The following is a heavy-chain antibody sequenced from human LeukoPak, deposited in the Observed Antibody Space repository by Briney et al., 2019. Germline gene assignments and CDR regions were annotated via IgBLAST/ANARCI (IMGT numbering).Heavy chain of an antibody. CDR3: ARGIAVAGTSSVWARGRFDF. Sequence: ASVKVSCKASGYTFTSYAMNWVRQAPGQGLEWMGWINTNTGNPTYAQGFTGRFVFSLDTSVSTAYLQISSLKAEDTAVYYCARGIAVAGTSSVWARGRFDFWGHGALVTVSS. CDR2: INTNTGNP. J-gene: IGHJ4*01. V-gene: IGHV7-4-1*02. CDR1: GYTFTSYA. D-gene: IGHD6-19*01.